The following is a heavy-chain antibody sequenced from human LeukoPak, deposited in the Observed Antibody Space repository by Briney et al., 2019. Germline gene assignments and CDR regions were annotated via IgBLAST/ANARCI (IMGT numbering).Heavy chain of an antibody. J-gene: IGHJ6*02. CDR1: GGSFSGYY. V-gene: IGHV4-34*01. CDR2: INHSGST. CDR3: ARGSGRYYYYGMDV. Sequence: SETLSLTCAVYGGSFSGYYWSWIRQPPGKGLEWIGEINHSGSTTYNPSLKSRVTISVDTSKNQFSLKLSSVTAAATAVYYCARGSGRYYYYGMDVWGQGTTVTVSS.